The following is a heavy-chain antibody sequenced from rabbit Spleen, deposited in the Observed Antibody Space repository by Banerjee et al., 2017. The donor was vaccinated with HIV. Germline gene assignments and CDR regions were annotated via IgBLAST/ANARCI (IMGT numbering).Heavy chain of an antibody. Sequence: QSVEESGGRLVTPGTPLTLTCTVPGIDLSSYAMGWVRQSPRKGLEWIGIIEKRGTTYYANWAKGRFTFSRTSTTVDLKITSPTTEDTATYFCARVWDSTYDDMVWAFNIWGPGTLVTVS. CDR3: ARVWDSTYDDMVWAFNI. D-gene: IGHD2-1*01. CDR1: GIDLSSYA. V-gene: IGHV1S69*01. CDR2: IEKRGTT. J-gene: IGHJ4*02.